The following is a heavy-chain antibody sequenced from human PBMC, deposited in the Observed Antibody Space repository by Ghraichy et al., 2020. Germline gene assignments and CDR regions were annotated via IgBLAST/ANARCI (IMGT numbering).Heavy chain of an antibody. J-gene: IGHJ4*02. D-gene: IGHD1-20*01. CDR2: IWYDGSNK. V-gene: IGHV3-33*01. CDR3: ARHSPPRVTGTLPDDY. Sequence: GGSLRLSCAASGFTFSSYGMHWVRQAQGKGLEWVAVIWYDGSNKYYADSVKGRFTISRDNSKNTLYLQMNSLRAEDTAVYYCARHSPPRVTGTLPDDYWGQGTLFTVSS. CDR1: GFTFSSYG.